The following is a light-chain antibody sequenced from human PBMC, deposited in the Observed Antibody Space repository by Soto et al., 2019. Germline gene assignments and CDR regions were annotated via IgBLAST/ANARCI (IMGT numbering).Light chain of an antibody. CDR2: SNN. V-gene: IGLV1-44*01. J-gene: IGLJ2*01. CDR3: VAWDDSLNGYVV. Sequence: QSVLTQPPSASGTPGQRVTISCSGSSSNIGGNTVNWYQQLPGTAPKLVIYSNNQRPSGVPDRFSGSKSGTSASLAISGLQSEDEADYYCVAWDDSLNGYVVFGGGTQLTVL. CDR1: SSNIGGNT.